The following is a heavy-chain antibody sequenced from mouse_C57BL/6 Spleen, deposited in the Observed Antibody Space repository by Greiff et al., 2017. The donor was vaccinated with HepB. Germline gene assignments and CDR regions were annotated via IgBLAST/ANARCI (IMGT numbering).Heavy chain of an antibody. Sequence: QVQLKESGAELVRPGTSVKVSCKASGYAFTNYLIEWVKQRPGQGLEWIGVINPGSGGTNYNEKFKGKATLTADKSSSTAYMQLSSLTSEDSAVYFCARSNYFDYWGQGTTLTVSS. CDR1: GYAFTNYL. V-gene: IGHV1-54*01. J-gene: IGHJ2*01. CDR3: ARSNYFDY. CDR2: INPGSGGT.